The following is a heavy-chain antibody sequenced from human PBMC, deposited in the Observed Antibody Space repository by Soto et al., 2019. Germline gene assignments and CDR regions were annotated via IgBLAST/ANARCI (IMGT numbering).Heavy chain of an antibody. V-gene: IGHV5-51*01. CDR3: ARHAPGVAARRATYYYYYYGMDV. Sequence: GESLKISCKGSGYSFTSYWIGWVRQMPGKGLEWMGIIYPGDSDTRYSPSFQGQVTNSADKSISTAYLQWSSLKASDTAMYDCARHAPGVAARRATYYYYYYGMDVWGQGTTVTVSS. CDR1: GYSFTSYW. J-gene: IGHJ6*02. D-gene: IGHD6-6*01. CDR2: IYPGDSDT.